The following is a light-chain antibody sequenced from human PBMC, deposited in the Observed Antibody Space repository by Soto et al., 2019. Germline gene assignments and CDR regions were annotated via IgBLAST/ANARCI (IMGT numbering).Light chain of an antibody. J-gene: IGKJ4*01. Sequence: DIQMTQSPSSLSASVGDRVTITCRASQNIGSYLNWYQQKPGKAPKLLITTASTLQSGVPSRFSGGGSATDFTLTISRLQPEDFAAYYCQQSDSTRLTFGGGTKVEMK. CDR3: QQSDSTRLT. CDR2: TAS. CDR1: QNIGSY. V-gene: IGKV1-39*01.